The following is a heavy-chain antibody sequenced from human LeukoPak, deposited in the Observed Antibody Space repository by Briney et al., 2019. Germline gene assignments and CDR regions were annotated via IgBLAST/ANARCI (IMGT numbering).Heavy chain of an antibody. J-gene: IGHJ4*02. V-gene: IGHV3-30*03. CDR1: GFTFSSYG. Sequence: GRSLRLSCAASGFTFSSYGMHWVRQAPGKGLEWVAAISHDGSNKYYADSVKGRFTISRDNAENTLYLEMKSLRAEDTAVYYCTRGLWGIDYWGQGALVTVSS. CDR2: ISHDGSNK. D-gene: IGHD7-27*01. CDR3: TRGLWGIDY.